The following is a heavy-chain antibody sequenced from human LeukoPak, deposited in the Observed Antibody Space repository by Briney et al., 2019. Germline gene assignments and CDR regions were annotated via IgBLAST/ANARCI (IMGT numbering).Heavy chain of an antibody. J-gene: IGHJ6*03. CDR3: ARGYGSDYDFWSGQGGFYMDV. CDR2: IYTSGST. V-gene: IGHV4-61*02. D-gene: IGHD3-3*01. Sequence: PSQTLSLTCTVSGGSISSGSYYWSWIRQPAGKGLEWIGRIYTSGSTNYNPSLKSRVTISVDTSKNQFSLKLSSVTAADTAVYYCARGYGSDYDFWSGQGGFYMDVWGKGTTVTVSS. CDR1: GGSISSGSYY.